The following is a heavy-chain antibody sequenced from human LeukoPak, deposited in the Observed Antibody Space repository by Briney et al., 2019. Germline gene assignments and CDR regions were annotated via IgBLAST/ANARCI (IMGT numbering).Heavy chain of an antibody. CDR2: IYYSGST. CDR3: ARLEASNWNYYFDY. D-gene: IGHD1-1*01. V-gene: IGHV4-39*01. Sequence: PSETLSLTCTVSGGSISSSSYYWGWIRQPPGKGLEWIGSIYYSGSTYYNPSLKSRVTMSVDTSKNQFSLKLSSVTAADTAVYYCARLEASNWNYYFDYWGQGTLVTVSS. J-gene: IGHJ4*02. CDR1: GGSISSSSYY.